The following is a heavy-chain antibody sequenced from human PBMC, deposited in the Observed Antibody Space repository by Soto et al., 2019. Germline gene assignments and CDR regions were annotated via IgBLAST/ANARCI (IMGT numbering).Heavy chain of an antibody. V-gene: IGHV3-21*01. CDR3: ARGGTPAYYDFGSGYYTNAFDI. D-gene: IGHD3-3*01. J-gene: IGHJ3*02. CDR1: GFTFSSYS. Sequence: EVQLVESGGGLVKPGGSLRLSCAASGFTFSSYSMNWVRQAPGKGLEWVSSISSSSSYIYYADSVKGRFTISRDNAKNSLYRQMNRLRADDTAVYYCARGGTPAYYDFGSGYYTNAFDIWGQGTMVTVSS. CDR2: ISSSSSYI.